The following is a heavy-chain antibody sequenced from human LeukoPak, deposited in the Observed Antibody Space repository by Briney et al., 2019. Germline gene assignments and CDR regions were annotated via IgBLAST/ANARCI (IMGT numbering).Heavy chain of an antibody. V-gene: IGHV4-34*01. Sequence: SETLSLTCAVYGGSFSGYYWSWIRQPPGKGLEWIGEINHSGSTNYIPSLKSRVTISVDTSKNQFSLKLSSVTAADTAVYYCARSRSIAARRAPSDYWGQGTLVTVSS. CDR3: ARSRSIAARRAPSDY. D-gene: IGHD6-6*01. CDR1: GGSFSGYY. CDR2: INHSGST. J-gene: IGHJ4*02.